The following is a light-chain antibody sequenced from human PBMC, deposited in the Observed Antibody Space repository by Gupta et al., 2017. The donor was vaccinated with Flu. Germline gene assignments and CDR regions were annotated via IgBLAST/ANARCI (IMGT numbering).Light chain of an antibody. J-gene: IGKJ4*01. CDR3: MQTLHTPLYT. Sequence: VMTESPLSLSVTPGEPASISCRSSQSLLYTNGYNYLDWYLQKPGQSPQLLIYLGYNRASGVPDRFSDSGSGTDFTLKISRGEAEDVGVYYCMQTLHTPLYTFGGGTKVEI. CDR1: QSLLYTNGYNY. CDR2: LGY. V-gene: IGKV2-28*01.